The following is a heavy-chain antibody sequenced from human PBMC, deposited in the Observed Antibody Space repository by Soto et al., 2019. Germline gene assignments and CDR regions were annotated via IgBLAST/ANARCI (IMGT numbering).Heavy chain of an antibody. CDR1: GFTFSSYA. CDR3: AREGLVPAATPWFDY. J-gene: IGHJ4*02. V-gene: IGHV3-30-3*01. D-gene: IGHD2-2*02. Sequence: QVQLVESGGGVVQPGRSLRLSCAASGFTFSSYAMHWVRQAPGKGLEWVAVISYDGSNKYYADSVKSRFTISRDNSKNTRYLQMNSLRAEDTAVYYCAREGLVPAATPWFDYWGQGTLVTVSS. CDR2: ISYDGSNK.